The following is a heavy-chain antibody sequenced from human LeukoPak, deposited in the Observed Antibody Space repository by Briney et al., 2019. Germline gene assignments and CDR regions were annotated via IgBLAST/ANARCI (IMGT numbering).Heavy chain of an antibody. D-gene: IGHD1-1*01. V-gene: IGHV1-69*06. CDR3: ATRTTGTTRYAFDI. CDR1: GYTFTNYG. J-gene: IGHJ3*02. CDR2: IIPIFGTA. Sequence: GASVKVSCKASGYTFTNYGISWVRQAPGQGLEWMGGIIPIFGTANYAQKFQGRVTITADKSTSTAYMELSSLRSEDTAVYYCATRTTGTTRYAFDIWGQGTMVTVSS.